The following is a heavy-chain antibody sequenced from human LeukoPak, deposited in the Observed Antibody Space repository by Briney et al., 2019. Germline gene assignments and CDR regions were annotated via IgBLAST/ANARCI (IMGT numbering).Heavy chain of an antibody. CDR1: GYTFTNYV. Sequence: ASVKVSCKASGYTFTNYVMHWVRRAPGQRPEWMGWINVGNGDTKYSQKFQGRVTIARDTSASTAYMELSGLRSEDTAVYYCARDRGGTGDFDYWGQGTLVTVSS. CDR2: INVGNGDT. V-gene: IGHV1-3*01. J-gene: IGHJ4*02. D-gene: IGHD1-1*01. CDR3: ARDRGGTGDFDY.